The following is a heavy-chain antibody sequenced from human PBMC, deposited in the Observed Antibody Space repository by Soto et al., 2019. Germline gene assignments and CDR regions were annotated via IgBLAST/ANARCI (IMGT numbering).Heavy chain of an antibody. V-gene: IGHV3-11*05. J-gene: IGHJ4*02. D-gene: IGHD3-10*02. CDR1: GFSISDHY. CDR2: SSNSGTCT. CDR3: VRSGDNYNVLDY. Sequence: QVQLVESGGGLVKPGGSLRLSCAASGFSISDHYMSWIRQAPGKGLEWVSYSSNSGTCTKYADSVKGRFSISRDNAKNSLYLEINSLRGEDTAIYYCVRSGDNYNVLDYWGQGTPVTVSS.